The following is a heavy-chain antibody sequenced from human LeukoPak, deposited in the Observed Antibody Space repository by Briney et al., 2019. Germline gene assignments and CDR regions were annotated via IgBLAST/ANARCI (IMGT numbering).Heavy chain of an antibody. J-gene: IGHJ3*02. CDR1: GYTFTSYG. Sequence: ASVKVSCKASGYTFTSYGISWVRQAPGQGLEWMGWISAYNGNTNYAQKLQGRVTMTTDTSTSTAYMELRSLRSDDTAVYYCARGGYCSSTSCPDDAFDIWGQGTMVTVSS. CDR2: ISAYNGNT. D-gene: IGHD2-2*01. V-gene: IGHV1-18*01. CDR3: ARGGYCSSTSCPDDAFDI.